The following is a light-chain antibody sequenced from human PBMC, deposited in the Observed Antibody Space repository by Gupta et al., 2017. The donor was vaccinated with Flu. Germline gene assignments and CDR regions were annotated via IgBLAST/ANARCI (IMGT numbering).Light chain of an antibody. V-gene: IGLV3-9*01. Sequence: SYELTQAPSVSVALGQTARISCNGFDIGSKSVNWYQQKSGQAPLVGIYRETNRPSGIPERFSASNSGNTETLNISRAQVGDESYYYCQVWDGTACVFATGTKVTVL. J-gene: IGLJ1*01. CDR2: RET. CDR3: QVWDGTACV. CDR1: DIGSKS.